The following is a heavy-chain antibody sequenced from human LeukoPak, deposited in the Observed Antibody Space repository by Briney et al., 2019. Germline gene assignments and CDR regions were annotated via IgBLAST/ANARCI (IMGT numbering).Heavy chain of an antibody. D-gene: IGHD3-10*01. V-gene: IGHV3-23*01. CDR1: GFTFSIYG. J-gene: IGHJ4*02. Sequence: QAGGSLRLSCGASGFTFSIYGMGWVRQAPGKGLEWVSAISGSGGSTYYADSVKGRFTISRDNSKNTLYLQMNSLRAEDTAVYYCAKALSIWFGENLFDYWGQGTLVTVSS. CDR3: AKALSIWFGENLFDY. CDR2: ISGSGGST.